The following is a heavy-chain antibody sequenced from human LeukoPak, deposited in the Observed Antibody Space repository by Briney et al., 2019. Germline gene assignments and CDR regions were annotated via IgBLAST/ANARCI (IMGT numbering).Heavy chain of an antibody. V-gene: IGHV3-23*01. Sequence: GGSLRLPCAASGFTFSSYAMSWVRQAPGKGLEWVSRISGGAVSTYYADSVKGRFTISRDNSKNTLYLQVNSLRAEDTAVYYCAKVSGSSPRYALDVWGQGTTVTVSS. CDR3: AKVSGSSPRYALDV. CDR2: ISGGAVST. D-gene: IGHD3-10*01. J-gene: IGHJ6*02. CDR1: GFTFSSYA.